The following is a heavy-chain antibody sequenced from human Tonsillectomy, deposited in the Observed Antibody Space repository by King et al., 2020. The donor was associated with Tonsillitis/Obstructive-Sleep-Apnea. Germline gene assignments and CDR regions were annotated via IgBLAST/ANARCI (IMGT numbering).Heavy chain of an antibody. CDR3: SRDPHGMRTFDI. CDR1: GDSVSSKSLT. J-gene: IGHJ3*02. CDR2: TYYTAKWYN. V-gene: IGHV6-1*01. Sequence: VQLQQSGPGLVKPSQTLSLTCAISGDSVSSKSLTWNWIRQSPSRSLEGLGRTYYTAKWYNDYAASVKSRISINPDTSKNQFPLQLNSLTPEDTAVYYCSRDPHGMRTFDIWGQGTMVTVSS.